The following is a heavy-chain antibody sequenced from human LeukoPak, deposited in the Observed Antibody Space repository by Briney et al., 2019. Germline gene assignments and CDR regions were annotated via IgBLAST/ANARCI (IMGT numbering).Heavy chain of an antibody. D-gene: IGHD6-19*01. CDR1: GGSISSYY. CDR3: ARVRDIAVAGSWFDP. Sequence: ETSETLSLTCTVSGGSISSYYWSWIRQPPGKGLEWIGYIYYSGSTNYNPSLKSRVTISVGTSKNQFSLKLSSVTAADTAVYYCARVRDIAVAGSWFDPWGQGTLVTVSS. J-gene: IGHJ5*02. V-gene: IGHV4-59*01. CDR2: IYYSGST.